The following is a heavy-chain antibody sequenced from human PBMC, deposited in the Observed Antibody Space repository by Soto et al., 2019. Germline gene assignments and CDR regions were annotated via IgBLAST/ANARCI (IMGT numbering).Heavy chain of an antibody. V-gene: IGHV3-33*01. D-gene: IGHD3-10*01. Sequence: GGSLRLSCEASGFTFSNFGMNWVRQAPGKGLEWVARVWYDGSSKYYVDSVKGRFTISRDNSKETLYLQMNSLRAEDTAVYYCARGPPYYWGQGTLVTVSS. CDR3: ARGPPYY. J-gene: IGHJ1*01. CDR1: GFTFSNFG. CDR2: VWYDGSSK.